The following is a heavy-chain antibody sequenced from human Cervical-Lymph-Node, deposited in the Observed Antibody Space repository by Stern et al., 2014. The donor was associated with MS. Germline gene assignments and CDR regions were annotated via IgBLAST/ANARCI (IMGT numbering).Heavy chain of an antibody. CDR1: GFSLSNARMG. CDR2: LFFNDEK. Sequence: ESGPVLVKPTETLTLTCTVSGFSLSNARMGVSWIRQTPGKALEWLAHLFFNDEKSYSTSLKGRLIISKDTSKSQVVLIMTNMDPVDTATYYCARISYYSDSGTWVGWFDPWGRGTLVTVSS. CDR3: ARISYYSDSGTWVGWFDP. J-gene: IGHJ5*02. D-gene: IGHD3-10*01. V-gene: IGHV2-26*01.